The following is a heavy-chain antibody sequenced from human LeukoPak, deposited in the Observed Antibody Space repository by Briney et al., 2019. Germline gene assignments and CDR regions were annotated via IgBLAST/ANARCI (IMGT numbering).Heavy chain of an antibody. J-gene: IGHJ4*02. CDR1: GFTFSSYE. CDR3: AREWELRGGFDY. V-gene: IGHV3-48*03. Sequence: PGGSLRLSCAASGFTFSSYEMNWARQAPGKGLEWVSYISSSGSTIYYADSVKGRFTISRDNAKNSLYLQMNSLRAEDTAVYYCAREWELRGGFDYWGQGTLVTVSS. D-gene: IGHD1-26*01. CDR2: ISSSGSTI.